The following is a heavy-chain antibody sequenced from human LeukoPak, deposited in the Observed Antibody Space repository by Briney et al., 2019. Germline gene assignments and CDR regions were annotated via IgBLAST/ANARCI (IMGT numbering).Heavy chain of an antibody. Sequence: GGSLRLSCVGSGFTFRSHAMSWVRQAPEQGLEFVSGIYENGGTTYYADSVKGRFSISRDNSKNTLYLRMDSLRGEDTAVYYCAKDFRIGYSAHFDYWGQGALVTVSS. CDR1: GFTFRSHA. CDR2: IYENGGTT. J-gene: IGHJ4*02. D-gene: IGHD2-21*01. CDR3: AKDFRIGYSAHFDY. V-gene: IGHV3-23*01.